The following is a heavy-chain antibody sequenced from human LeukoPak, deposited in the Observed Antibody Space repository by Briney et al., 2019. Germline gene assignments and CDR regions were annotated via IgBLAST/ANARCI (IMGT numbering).Heavy chain of an antibody. D-gene: IGHD3-22*01. V-gene: IGHV4-39*01. Sequence: SETLSLTCTVSGGSISSSSYYWGWIRQPPGKGLEWIGSIYYSGSTYYNPSLKGRVTISVDTSKNQFSLKLSSVTAADTAVYYCARADSSGYPDYWGQGTLVTVSS. CDR3: ARADSSGYPDY. J-gene: IGHJ4*02. CDR1: GGSISSSSYY. CDR2: IYYSGST.